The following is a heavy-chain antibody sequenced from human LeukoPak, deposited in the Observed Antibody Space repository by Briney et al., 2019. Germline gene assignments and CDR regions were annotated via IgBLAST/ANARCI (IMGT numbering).Heavy chain of an antibody. CDR3: ARSSYYDASGYYREYYFDS. CDR2: ISGSGGST. D-gene: IGHD3-22*01. CDR1: GGSISSSN. Sequence: PSGTLSLTCAVSGGSISSSNWWSWVRQAPGKGLEWVSSISGSGGSTHYVDSVKGRFTISRDKTKNTLYLQMNSLRAEDTAVYYCARSSYYDASGYYREYYFDSWGQGTLVTVSS. J-gene: IGHJ4*02. V-gene: IGHV3-23*01.